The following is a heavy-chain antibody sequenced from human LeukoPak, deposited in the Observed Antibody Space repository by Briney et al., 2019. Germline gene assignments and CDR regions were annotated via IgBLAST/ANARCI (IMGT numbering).Heavy chain of an antibody. CDR2: IYPGDSDA. J-gene: IGHJ5*02. CDR1: GYSFTTYC. V-gene: IGHV5-51*01. Sequence: GESLKISCQGSGYSFTTYCIGWGRQMPGKGLEWMGIIYPGDSDARYSASFQGQAPISADKSIRTAYLQWSSLKASDTAMYYCARHAAVRYDFWSDYYAWFDPWGQGTLVTVSS. D-gene: IGHD3-3*01. CDR3: ARHAAVRYDFWSDYYAWFDP.